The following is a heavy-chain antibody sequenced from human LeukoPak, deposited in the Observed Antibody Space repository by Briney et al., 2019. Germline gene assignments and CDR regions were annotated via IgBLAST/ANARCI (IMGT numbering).Heavy chain of an antibody. CDR3: ARQGENYSSSDY. V-gene: IGHV4-34*01. CDR1: GGSFSGYY. D-gene: IGHD1-7*01. Sequence: SETLSLTCAVYGGSFSGYYWSWIRQPPGKGLEWIGEINHSGSTNYNPSLKSRVTISVDTSKNQFSLKLSSVTAADTAVYYCARQGENYSSSDYWGQGTLVTVSS. J-gene: IGHJ4*02. CDR2: INHSGST.